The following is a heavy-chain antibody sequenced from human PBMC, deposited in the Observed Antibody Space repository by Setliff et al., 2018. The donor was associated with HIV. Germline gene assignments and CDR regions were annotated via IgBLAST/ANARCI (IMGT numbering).Heavy chain of an antibody. CDR2: IYYSGST. D-gene: IGHD6-19*01. Sequence: SETLSLTCTVSGGSISSNSYYWGWIRQPPGKGLEWIGSIYYSGSTNYNPSFNSRVTMSVDTSKNQFSLRLTSVTAADTAMYHCARDRSSGWSKDWFDTWGQGILVTVSS. V-gene: IGHV4-39*07. CDR3: ARDRSSGWSKDWFDT. J-gene: IGHJ5*02. CDR1: GGSISSNSYY.